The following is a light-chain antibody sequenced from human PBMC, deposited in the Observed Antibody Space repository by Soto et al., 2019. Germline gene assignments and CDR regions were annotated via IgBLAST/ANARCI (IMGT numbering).Light chain of an antibody. V-gene: IGKV3-20*01. Sequence: EIVLTQSPAALSFSPGERATLSCRASQSVSSYLAWYQQKTGQAPRILISDESSRATGIPDRLSGSGSGTDLSLTISSLEAEDFAVYYCQKYGSSPITXGQGTRLDIK. J-gene: IGKJ5*01. CDR1: QSVSSY. CDR2: DES. CDR3: QKYGSSPIT.